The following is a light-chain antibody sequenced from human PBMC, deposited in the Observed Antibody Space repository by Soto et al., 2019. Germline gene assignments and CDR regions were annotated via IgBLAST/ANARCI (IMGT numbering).Light chain of an antibody. CDR3: QQYGSSPTWT. Sequence: VWTQSPGTLSLSPGERATLSCRASQSVSSSYLAWYQQKPGQAPRLLIYGASSRATGIPDRFSGSGSGTDFTLTISRLETEDFAVYYCQQYGSSPTWTFGQGTKVDIK. V-gene: IGKV3-20*01. J-gene: IGKJ1*01. CDR2: GAS. CDR1: QSVSSSY.